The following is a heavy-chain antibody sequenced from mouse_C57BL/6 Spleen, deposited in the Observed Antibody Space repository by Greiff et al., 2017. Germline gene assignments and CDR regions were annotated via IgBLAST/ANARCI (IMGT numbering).Heavy chain of an antibody. CDR3: ARSNLYDGYPYYFDY. J-gene: IGHJ2*01. D-gene: IGHD2-3*01. V-gene: IGHV1-53*01. CDR2: INPSNGGT. Sequence: QVQLQQPGTELVKPGASVKLSCKASGYTFTSYWMHWVKQRPGQGLEWIGNINPSNGGTNYNEKFKSKATLTVDKSSSTAYMQLSSLTSEDSAVYYCARSNLYDGYPYYFDYWGQGTTLTVSS. CDR1: GYTFTSYW.